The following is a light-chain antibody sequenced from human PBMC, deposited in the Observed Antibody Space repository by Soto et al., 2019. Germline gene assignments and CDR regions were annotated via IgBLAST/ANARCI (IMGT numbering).Light chain of an antibody. CDR3: QQYNNWPPWT. J-gene: IGKJ1*01. Sequence: EIVMTQSPATLSVSRGERATLSCMAIKSVSRKVAWYQQKPGQAPRLLIYGTSIRATGIPDRFSGSGSGTDFTLTISSLQYDDFAAYYCQQYNNWPPWTFGQGTKVDTK. CDR2: GTS. CDR1: KSVSRK. V-gene: IGKV3D-15*01.